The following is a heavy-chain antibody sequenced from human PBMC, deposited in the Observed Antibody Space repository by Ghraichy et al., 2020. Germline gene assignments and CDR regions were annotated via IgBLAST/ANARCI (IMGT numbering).Heavy chain of an antibody. J-gene: IGHJ6*03. CDR3: ARSGSYSSSFYYYYYYMDV. D-gene: IGHD6-13*01. Sequence: GGSLRLSCAASGFTFSSYGMHWVRQAPGKGLEWVAVIWYDGSNKYYADSVKGRFTISRDNSKNTLYLQMNSLRAEDTAVYYCARSGSYSSSFYYYYYYMDVWGKGTTVTVSS. CDR1: GFTFSSYG. V-gene: IGHV3-33*01. CDR2: IWYDGSNK.